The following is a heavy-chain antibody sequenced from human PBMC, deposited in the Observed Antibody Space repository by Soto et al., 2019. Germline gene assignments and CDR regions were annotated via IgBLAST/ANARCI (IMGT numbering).Heavy chain of an antibody. J-gene: IGHJ5*02. CDR3: ATDHHDRSGYDRGWFDP. V-gene: IGHV1-24*01. D-gene: IGHD5-12*01. CDR1: GYSLAELS. Sequence: ASVKVSCKVSGYSLAELSIHWVRQAPRKGLEWMGGFDPEDGQAIYAQKFQGRVTLTEDVSTGTAYMELSRLRSDDTAVYYCATDHHDRSGYDRGWFDPWGQGTLVTVSS. CDR2: FDPEDGQA.